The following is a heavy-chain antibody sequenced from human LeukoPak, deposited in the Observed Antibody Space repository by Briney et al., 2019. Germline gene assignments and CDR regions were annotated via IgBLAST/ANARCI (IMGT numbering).Heavy chain of an antibody. J-gene: IGHJ1*01. D-gene: IGHD2-2*01. CDR3: ARGRHYSNLFFQH. V-gene: IGHV4-34*01. CDR1: GGSFSGYY. Sequence: TSETLSLTCAVYGGSFSGYYWSWIRQPPGKGLEWIGEINHSGSTNYNPSLKSRVSISVDTSKNQFSLKLSSVTAADTAVCYCARGRHYSNLFFQHWGQGTLVTVSS. CDR2: INHSGST.